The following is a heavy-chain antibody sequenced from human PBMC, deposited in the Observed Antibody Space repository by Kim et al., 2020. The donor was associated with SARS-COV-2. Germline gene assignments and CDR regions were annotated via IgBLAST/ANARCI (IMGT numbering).Heavy chain of an antibody. CDR2: T. J-gene: IGHJ4*02. V-gene: IGHV3-11*05. CDR3: AGAAYGDYVEY. D-gene: IGHD4-17*01. Sequence: THDADSVNGRFTISRDNAKTSLYLQMNSLRAEGTAVYYCAGAAYGDYVEYWGQGTLVTVSS.